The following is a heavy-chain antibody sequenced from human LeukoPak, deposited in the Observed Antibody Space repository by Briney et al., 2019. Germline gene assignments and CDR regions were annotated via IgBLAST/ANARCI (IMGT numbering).Heavy chain of an antibody. V-gene: IGHV3-66*02. CDR1: GFTVSSNY. J-gene: IGHJ3*02. Sequence: GGSLRLSCAASGFTVSSNYMSWVRQAPGKGLEWVSVIYSGGSTYYADSVKGRFTISRDNFKNTLYLQMNSLRAEDTAVYYCARDMSHTGGAFDIWGQGTMVTVSS. D-gene: IGHD1-14*01. CDR3: ARDMSHTGGAFDI. CDR2: IYSGGST.